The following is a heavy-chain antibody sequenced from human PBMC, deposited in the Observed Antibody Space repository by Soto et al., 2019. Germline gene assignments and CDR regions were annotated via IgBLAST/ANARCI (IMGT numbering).Heavy chain of an antibody. J-gene: IGHJ4*02. CDR1: GFTFSSYS. D-gene: IGHD6-13*01. Sequence: GGSLRLSCAASGFTFSSYSMNWVRQAPGKGLEWVSSISSSSSYIYYADSVKGRFTISRDNAKNSLYLQMNSLRAEDTAVYYCARDDGSWSIPSGYWRQGTLVTVSS. CDR3: ARDDGSWSIPSGY. V-gene: IGHV3-21*01. CDR2: ISSSSSYI.